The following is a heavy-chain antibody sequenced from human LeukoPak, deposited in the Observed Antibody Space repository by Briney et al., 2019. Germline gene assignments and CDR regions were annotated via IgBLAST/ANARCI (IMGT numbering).Heavy chain of an antibody. J-gene: IGHJ5*02. CDR2: IYYSGST. V-gene: IGHV4-59*01. CDR3: ARDYGTSYYDFWSGGNWFDP. D-gene: IGHD3-3*01. CDR1: GGSISSYY. Sequence: PSETLSLTCTVSGGSISSYYWSWIRQPPGEGLEWIGYIYYSGSTDYNPSLKSRVTISVDTSKNQFSLKLSSVTAADTAVYYCARDYGTSYYDFWSGGNWFDPWGQGTLVTVSS.